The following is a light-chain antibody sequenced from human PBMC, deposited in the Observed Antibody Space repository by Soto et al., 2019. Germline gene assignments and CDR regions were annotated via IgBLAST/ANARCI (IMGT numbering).Light chain of an antibody. CDR2: DVT. J-gene: IGLJ2*01. V-gene: IGLV2-11*01. Sequence: QSVLTQPASVSGSPGQSITISCTGTSSDIGTYKYVSWFQHHPGKAPKLIIFDVTKRPSGVPDRFSGSKSGNTASLTISGLQVDDEADYYCCSYAGTYTWIFGGGTKLTVL. CDR1: SSDIGTYKY. CDR3: CSYAGTYTWI.